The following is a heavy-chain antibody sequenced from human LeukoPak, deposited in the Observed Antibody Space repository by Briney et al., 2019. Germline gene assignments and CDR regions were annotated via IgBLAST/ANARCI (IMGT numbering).Heavy chain of an antibody. Sequence: GGSLRLSCAASGFTLSSYGMHWVRQAPGKGLEWVAVIWYDGSNKYYADSVKGRFAISRDNSKNTLYLQMNSLRAEDTAVYYCARDRMWTEIDAFDIWGQGTMVTVSS. CDR1: GFTLSSYG. CDR3: ARDRMWTEIDAFDI. D-gene: IGHD2-21*01. J-gene: IGHJ3*02. V-gene: IGHV3-33*08. CDR2: IWYDGSNK.